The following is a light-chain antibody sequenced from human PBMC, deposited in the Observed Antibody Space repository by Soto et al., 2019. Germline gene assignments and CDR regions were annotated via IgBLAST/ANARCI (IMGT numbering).Light chain of an antibody. CDR2: GAS. CDR3: QQYNNWPMYT. Sequence: EIVMTQSPATLSVSLGERATLSCSASQSVSSNLTWYQQKPGQAPRLLIYGASTRATGIPARFSGSGSGTEFTLTISNLQSEDFAVYYCQQYNNWPMYTFGQGTKLEIK. V-gene: IGKV3-15*01. J-gene: IGKJ2*01. CDR1: QSVSSN.